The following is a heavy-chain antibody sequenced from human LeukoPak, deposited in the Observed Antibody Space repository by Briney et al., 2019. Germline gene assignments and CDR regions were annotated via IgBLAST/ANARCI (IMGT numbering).Heavy chain of an antibody. V-gene: IGHV1-3*01. J-gene: IGHJ4*02. CDR1: GYTFTSYA. Sequence: ASVKVYCKASGYTFTSYAIHWVRQAPGQRLEWMGWINAGNGQTKYSQKFQRRVTITRDTSASTAYMELSSLRSEDTAVYYCARAGVVEMATIGFDYWGQGTLVTVSS. CDR2: INAGNGQT. D-gene: IGHD5-24*01. CDR3: ARAGVVEMATIGFDY.